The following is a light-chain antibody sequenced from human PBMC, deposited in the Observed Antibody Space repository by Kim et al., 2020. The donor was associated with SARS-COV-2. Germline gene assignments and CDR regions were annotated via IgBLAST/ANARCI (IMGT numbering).Light chain of an antibody. CDR2: GAS. V-gene: IGKV3-20*01. Sequence: PGARATLSCRASQSVSSSYLAWDQQKPGQAPRLLIYGASSRATGIPDRFSGSGCGTDFAFTISRLEPEDFAVYYCQQYGSSPPVYTFGQGTKLEI. CDR1: QSVSSSY. J-gene: IGKJ2*01. CDR3: QQYGSSPPVYT.